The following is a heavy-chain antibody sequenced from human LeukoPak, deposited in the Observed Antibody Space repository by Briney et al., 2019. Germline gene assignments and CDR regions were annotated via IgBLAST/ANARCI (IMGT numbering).Heavy chain of an antibody. V-gene: IGHV1-8*01. CDR1: GYTFTSYD. CDR2: MNPNSGNT. D-gene: IGHD1-14*01. CDR3: ARGLKIVRNPGFGY. J-gene: IGHJ4*02. Sequence: AXVKVXCKASGYTFTSYDINWVRQATGQGLEWMGRMNPNSGNTGYAQKFQGRVTMTRNTSISTAYMELSSLRSEDTAVYYCARGLKIVRNPGFGYWGQGTLVTVSS.